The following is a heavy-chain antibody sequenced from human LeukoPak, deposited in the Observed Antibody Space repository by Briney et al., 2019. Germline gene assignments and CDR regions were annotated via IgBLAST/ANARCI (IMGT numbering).Heavy chain of an antibody. V-gene: IGHV4-39*01. CDR2: VYYTGTT. Sequence: SETLSLTCTFSGGSIRRENYFWGWIRQSPGKGLEWIGNVYYTGTTYYNPSLKSRVIISVDTSMNQFSLKLSSVTAADMSVYYCARLYSFDWLPHGAFDIWGQGTVVTVSS. D-gene: IGHD3-9*01. CDR3: ARLYSFDWLPHGAFDI. J-gene: IGHJ3*02. CDR1: GGSIRRENYF.